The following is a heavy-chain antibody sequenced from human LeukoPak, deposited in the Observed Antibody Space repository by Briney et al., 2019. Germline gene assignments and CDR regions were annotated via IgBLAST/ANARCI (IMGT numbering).Heavy chain of an antibody. CDR3: ARETYYDFWSGYYTSNWFDP. Sequence: SETLSLTCTVSGYSISSGYYWGWIRQPPGRGLEWIGSIYHSGSTYYNPSLKGRVTISVDTSKNQFSLKLSSVTAADTAVYYCARETYYDFWSGYYTSNWFDPWGQGTLVTVSS. V-gene: IGHV4-38-2*02. CDR1: GYSISSGYY. CDR2: IYHSGST. D-gene: IGHD3-3*01. J-gene: IGHJ5*02.